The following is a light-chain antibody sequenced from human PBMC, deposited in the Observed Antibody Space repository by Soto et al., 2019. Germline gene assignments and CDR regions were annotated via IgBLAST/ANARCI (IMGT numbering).Light chain of an antibody. CDR3: QQYGSSPPWT. J-gene: IGKJ1*01. CDR1: QSVSSSY. CDR2: GAS. Sequence: EIVMTQSPCTLSLSPGERATLSCRASQSVSSSYLALYQQKPGQAPRLLIYGASSRATGIPELFSGSGSGTDFSLTISRREPDDFAVYYCQQYGSSPPWTFGQGTKVEIK. V-gene: IGKV3-20*01.